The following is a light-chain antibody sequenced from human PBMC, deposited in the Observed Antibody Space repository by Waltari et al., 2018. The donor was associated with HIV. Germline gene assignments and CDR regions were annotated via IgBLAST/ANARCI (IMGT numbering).Light chain of an antibody. CDR2: KAS. CDR3: QQYNRYPYT. J-gene: IGKJ2*01. V-gene: IGKV1-5*03. CDR1: QSISSW. Sequence: DIQMTQSPSTLSASVGDRVTITCRASQSISSWLAWYRQKPGKAPKLLIYKASSLESGVPSRFSGSGSGTEFTLTISSLQPDDFATYYCQQYNRYPYTFGQGTKLEIK.